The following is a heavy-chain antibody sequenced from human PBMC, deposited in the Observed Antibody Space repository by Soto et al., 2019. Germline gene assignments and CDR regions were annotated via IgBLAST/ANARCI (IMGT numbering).Heavy chain of an antibody. CDR1: GGSISSGGYY. CDR3: ARGYDFWSGSSSFDP. J-gene: IGHJ5*02. CDR2: IYYSGST. Sequence: PSETLSLTCTVSGGSISSGGYYWSWIRQHPGKGLEWIGYIYYSGSTYYNPSLKSRVTISVDTSKNQFSLKLSSVTAADTAVYYCARGYDFWSGSSSFDPWGQGTLVTVSS. V-gene: IGHV4-31*03. D-gene: IGHD3-3*01.